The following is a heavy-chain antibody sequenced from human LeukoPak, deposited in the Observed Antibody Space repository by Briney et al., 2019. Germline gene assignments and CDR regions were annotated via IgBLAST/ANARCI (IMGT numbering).Heavy chain of an antibody. V-gene: IGHV1-46*01. Sequence: GASVKVSCKASGYTFINYYMHWVRQAPGQGLEWMGIINPSGGGTSYAQKFQGRVTMTRDTSTSTVYMEVSSLRSEDTAVYYCARSGYNDYGAFDYWGQGTLVTVSS. D-gene: IGHD5-12*01. CDR3: ARSGYNDYGAFDY. CDR2: INPSGGGT. J-gene: IGHJ4*02. CDR1: GYTFINYY.